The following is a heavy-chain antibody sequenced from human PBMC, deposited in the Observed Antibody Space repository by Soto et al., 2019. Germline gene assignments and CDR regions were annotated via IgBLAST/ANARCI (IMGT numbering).Heavy chain of an antibody. V-gene: IGHV3-23*01. D-gene: IGHD6-13*01. CDR1: GFTFSTYA. J-gene: IGHJ4*02. CDR2: ISGSGDST. Sequence: GGSLRLSCAASGFTFSTYAMSWVRQAPGKGLEWVSVISGSGDSTYYADSVKGRFTISRDNSKNTLYLQMNSLRAEDTAVYYCARRGPGTYFDYWGQGTLVTVSS. CDR3: ARRGPGTYFDY.